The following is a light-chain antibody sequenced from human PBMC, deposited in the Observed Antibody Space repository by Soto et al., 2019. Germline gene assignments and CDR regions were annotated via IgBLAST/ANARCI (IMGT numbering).Light chain of an antibody. J-gene: IGKJ1*01. V-gene: IGKV3-15*01. CDR1: QSVNSN. Sequence: ILMTQSPATLSVSPGEGATLSCRASQSVNSNLAWYQQKPGQAPRLLIYGASIRATGIPVRFSGSGSGTDFTLTISSLQSEDFAVYYCQQYNNWWTFGQGTKVEIK. CDR3: QQYNNWWT. CDR2: GAS.